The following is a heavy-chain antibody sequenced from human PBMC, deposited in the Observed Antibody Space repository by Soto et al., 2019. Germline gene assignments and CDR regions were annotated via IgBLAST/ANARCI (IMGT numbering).Heavy chain of an antibody. CDR3: VRDRAQSRMLPPHYYCYYGMEV. CDR1: GFTFSSYA. D-gene: IGHD2-8*01. CDR2: ISYDGSNK. J-gene: IGHJ6*02. Sequence: VQLVESGGGVVQPGRSLRLSCAASGFTFSSYAMHWVRQAPGKGLEWVAVISYDGSNKYYADSVKGRFTISRDNSKNTLYLQMNSLRAEDTAVYYCVRDRAQSRMLPPHYYCYYGMEVWGQGTTVTVSS. V-gene: IGHV3-30-3*01.